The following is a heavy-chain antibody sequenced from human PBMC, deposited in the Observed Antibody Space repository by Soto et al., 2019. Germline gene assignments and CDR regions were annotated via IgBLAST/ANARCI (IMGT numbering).Heavy chain of an antibody. CDR2: ISHDGQNI. CDR3: AKVESCQPEAFYS. D-gene: IGHD3-3*01. V-gene: IGHV3-30*18. J-gene: IGHJ5*02. CDR1: GFAFSNQG. Sequence: QEQLVESGGGVVQPGRSLRLSCAASGFAFSNQGMHWVRRAPGKGLEWVALISHDGQNIYYADSVKGRFAVSRDNSKNVLFLQLSSLRLDDTAVYYWAKVESCQPEAFYSWGLGTMVTVSS.